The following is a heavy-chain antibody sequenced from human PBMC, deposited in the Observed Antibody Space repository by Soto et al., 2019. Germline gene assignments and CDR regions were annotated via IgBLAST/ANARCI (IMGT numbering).Heavy chain of an antibody. CDR3: ARSKVVAASDSYYYAMDA. D-gene: IGHD2-15*01. CDR1: GDTFSTYL. CDR2: IILFYGTP. V-gene: IGHV1-69*12. J-gene: IGHJ6*02. Sequence: QVQLVQSGPEVKKPGSSVKVSCKASGDTFSTYLMSWVRQAPGQGLEWMGGIILFYGTPNYAQKFLGRVTITAGESTRTTYMEVSSLRSEDTALYYCARSKVVAASDSYYYAMDAWGQGTTVTVSS.